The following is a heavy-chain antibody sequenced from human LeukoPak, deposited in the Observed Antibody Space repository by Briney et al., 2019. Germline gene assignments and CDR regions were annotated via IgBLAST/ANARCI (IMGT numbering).Heavy chain of an antibody. CDR3: AREMSMTTVEYFDY. D-gene: IGHD4-23*01. Sequence: PSETLSLTCTVSGGSISRYYWSWIRQPPGKGLEWIGYIYYSGSTNYNPSLKSRVTISVDTSKNQFSLKLSSVTAADTAVYYCAREMSMTTVEYFDYWGQGTLVTVSS. V-gene: IGHV4-59*01. CDR1: GGSISRYY. CDR2: IYYSGST. J-gene: IGHJ4*02.